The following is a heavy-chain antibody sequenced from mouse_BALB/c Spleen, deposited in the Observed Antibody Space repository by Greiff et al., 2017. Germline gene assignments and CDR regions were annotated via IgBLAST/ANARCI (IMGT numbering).Heavy chain of an antibody. V-gene: IGHV14-3*02. CDR1: GFNIKDTY. Sequence: EVKLVESGAELVKPGASVKLSCTASGFNIKDTYMHWVKQRPEQGLEWIGRIDPANGNTKYDPKFQGKATITADTSSNTAYLQLSSLTSEDTAVYYCASNYGNYGAMDYWGQGTSVTVSS. CDR3: ASNYGNYGAMDY. D-gene: IGHD2-1*01. J-gene: IGHJ4*01. CDR2: IDPANGNT.